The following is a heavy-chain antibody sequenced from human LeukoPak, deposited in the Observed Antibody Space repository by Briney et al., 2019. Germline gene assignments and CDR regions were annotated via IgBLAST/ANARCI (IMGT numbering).Heavy chain of an antibody. CDR3: ARGTGSYYGYFQS. J-gene: IGHJ1*01. CDR1: GFTFSSYA. CDR2: ISGSGGST. Sequence: PGGSLRLSCAASGFTFSSYAMSWVRQAPGKGLEWVSAISGSGGSTYYADSVKGRFTISRDNSKNTLYLQMNSLRAEDTAVYFCARGTGSYYGYFQSWGQGTLVTVSS. D-gene: IGHD1-26*01. V-gene: IGHV3-23*01.